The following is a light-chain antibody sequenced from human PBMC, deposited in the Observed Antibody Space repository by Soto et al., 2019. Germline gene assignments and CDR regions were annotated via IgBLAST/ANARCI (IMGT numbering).Light chain of an antibody. V-gene: IGLV2-14*01. CDR1: SSDVGGYNY. CDR2: DAS. J-gene: IGLJ1*01. Sequence: QSALAQPASVSGSPGQSITISCTGTSSDVGGYNYVSWYQQHPGKAPKVMIYDASNRPSGVSNRFSGSKSGNTASLNISGLQAEDEADYFCSSYTSSGTYVFGTGTKVTVL. CDR3: SSYTSSGTYV.